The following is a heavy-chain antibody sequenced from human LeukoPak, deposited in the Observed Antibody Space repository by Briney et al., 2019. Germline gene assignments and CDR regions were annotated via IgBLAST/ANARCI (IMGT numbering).Heavy chain of an antibody. CDR1: GGTFSSYA. J-gene: IGHJ4*02. D-gene: IGHD3-10*01. Sequence: SVKVSCKASGGTFSSYAISWVRQAPGQGLEWMGGIIPIFGTANYAQKFQGRVTITADESTSTAYMELSSLRSEDTAVYYCARDPRRFGELDYWGQGTLVTVSS. CDR2: IIPIFGTA. CDR3: ARDPRRFGELDY. V-gene: IGHV1-69*13.